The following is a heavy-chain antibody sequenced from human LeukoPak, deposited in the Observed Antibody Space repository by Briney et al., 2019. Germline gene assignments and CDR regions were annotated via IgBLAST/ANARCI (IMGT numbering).Heavy chain of an antibody. CDR3: ARLTWDQEYYFDY. CDR2: INHSGST. V-gene: IGHV4-34*01. J-gene: IGHJ4*02. CDR1: GGSFSGYY. Sequence: SENLSLTCAVYGGSFSGYYWSWIRQPPGKGLEWIGEINHSGSTNYDPSLKSRVTISVDTSKNQFSLKLSSVTAADTAVYYCARLTWDQEYYFDYWGQGTLVTVSS. D-gene: IGHD1-26*01.